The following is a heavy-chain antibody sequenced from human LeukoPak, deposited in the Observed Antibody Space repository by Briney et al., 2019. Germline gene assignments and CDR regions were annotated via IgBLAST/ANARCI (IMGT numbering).Heavy chain of an antibody. D-gene: IGHD1-26*01. CDR2: ISFDGSNK. V-gene: IGHV3-30*04. CDR3: ARGPGWWDLVY. J-gene: IGHJ4*02. Sequence: PGRSLRLSCTASGFTFNSYAMHWVRQAPGKGLEWVTVISFDGSNKYYADSVKGRFTISRDNSKSTLYLQMNSLRAEDTAVYYCARGPGWWDLVYWGQGTLVTVSS. CDR1: GFTFNSYA.